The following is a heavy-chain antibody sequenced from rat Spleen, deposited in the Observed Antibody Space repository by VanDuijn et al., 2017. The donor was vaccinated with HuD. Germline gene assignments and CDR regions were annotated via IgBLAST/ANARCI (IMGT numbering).Heavy chain of an antibody. Sequence: EVHLVESGGGLVQPGRSLKLSCAASGFTFSNSYMAWVRQAPTKGLEWVAYISTGGGSTYYRDSVKGRFTISRDNAKNTLYLQMDSLRSEDTATYYCARHRSYYSSYVYAFDYWGQGVMVTVSS. D-gene: IGHD1-2*01. CDR3: ARHRSYYSSYVYAFDY. J-gene: IGHJ2*01. CDR1: GFTFSNSY. CDR2: ISTGGGST. V-gene: IGHV5-27*01.